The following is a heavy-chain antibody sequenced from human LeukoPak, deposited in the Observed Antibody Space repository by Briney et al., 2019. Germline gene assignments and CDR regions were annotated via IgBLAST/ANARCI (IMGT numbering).Heavy chain of an antibody. V-gene: IGHV4-30-2*01. CDR1: GGSISSGGYS. CDR2: IYHSGST. J-gene: IGHJ4*02. Sequence: SETLSLTCAVSGGSISSGGYSWSWIRQPPGKGLEWIGYIYHSGSTYYNPSLKSRVTISVDRSRNQFSLKLSSVTAADTAVYYCARGSPPYDFWSGYYQFDYWGQGTLVTVSS. CDR3: ARGSPPYDFWSGYYQFDY. D-gene: IGHD3-3*01.